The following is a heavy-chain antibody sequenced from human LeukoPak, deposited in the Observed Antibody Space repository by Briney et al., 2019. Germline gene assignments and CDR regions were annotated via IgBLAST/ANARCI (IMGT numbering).Heavy chain of an antibody. V-gene: IGHV4-59*01. CDR2: IYYSGST. CDR3: ARSGCSSTSCYLNWFDP. CDR1: DGSISSYY. D-gene: IGHD2-2*01. J-gene: IGHJ5*02. Sequence: PSETLSLTCTVSDGSISSYYWSWIRQPPGKGLEWIGYIYYSGSTNYNPSLKGRVTISVDTSKNQFSLKLSSVTAADTAVYYCARSGCSSTSCYLNWFDPWGQGTLVTVSS.